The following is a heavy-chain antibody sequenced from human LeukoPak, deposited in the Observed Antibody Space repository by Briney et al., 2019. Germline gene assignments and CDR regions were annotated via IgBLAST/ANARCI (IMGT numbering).Heavy chain of an antibody. V-gene: IGHV1-8*03. CDR2: MNPNSGNT. Sequence: ASVKVSCKASGYTFTSYDINWVRQATGQGLEWMGWMNPNSGNTGYAQKFHGRVTIPRNTSISTAYMELSSLRSEDTAVYYCARHYYYDSSGYPIPGNWFDPWGQGTLVTVSS. CDR1: GYTFTSYD. D-gene: IGHD3-22*01. CDR3: ARHYYYDSSGYPIPGNWFDP. J-gene: IGHJ5*02.